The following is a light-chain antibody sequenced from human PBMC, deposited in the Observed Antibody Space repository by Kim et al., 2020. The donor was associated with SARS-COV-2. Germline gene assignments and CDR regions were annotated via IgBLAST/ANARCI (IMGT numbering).Light chain of an antibody. J-gene: IGLJ2*01. V-gene: IGLV3-19*01. CDR2: GTN. CDR1: SLRSYY. Sequence: SSELTQDPAVSVALGQTVRITCQGDSLRSYYASWYQQRPGQAPVLVIYGTNNRPSGIPDRFSGSSSGNTASLTITGAQAEDEADYYCNSRDSSGNHVVFGGGTQLTVL. CDR3: NSRDSSGNHVV.